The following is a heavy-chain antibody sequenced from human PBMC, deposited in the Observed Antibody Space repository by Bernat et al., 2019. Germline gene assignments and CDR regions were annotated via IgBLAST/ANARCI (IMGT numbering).Heavy chain of an antibody. D-gene: IGHD3-22*01. CDR2: ISYDGSNK. V-gene: IGHV3-30-3*01. Sequence: VQLVESGGGFVQPGGSLRLSCAASGLTLGSNYMNWVRQAPGKGLEWVAVISYDGSNKYYADSVKGRFTISRDNSKNTLYLQMNSLRAEDTAVYYCARDKNYYDSSGNFDYWGQGTLVTVSS. J-gene: IGHJ4*02. CDR3: ARDKNYYDSSGNFDY. CDR1: GLTLGSNY.